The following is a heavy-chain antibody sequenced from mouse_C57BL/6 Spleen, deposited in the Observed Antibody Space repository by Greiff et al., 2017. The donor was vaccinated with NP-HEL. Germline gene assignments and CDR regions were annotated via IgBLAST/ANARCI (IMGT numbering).Heavy chain of an antibody. CDR3: ARRTTVVGYAMDY. Sequence: EVKLQESVAELVRPGASVKLSCTASGFNIKNTYMHWVKQRPEQGLEWIGRIDPANGNTKYAPKFQGKATITADTSSNTAYLQLSSLTSEDTAIYYCARRTTVVGYAMDYWGQGTSVTVSS. J-gene: IGHJ4*01. CDR2: IDPANGNT. D-gene: IGHD1-1*01. V-gene: IGHV14-3*01. CDR1: GFNIKNTY.